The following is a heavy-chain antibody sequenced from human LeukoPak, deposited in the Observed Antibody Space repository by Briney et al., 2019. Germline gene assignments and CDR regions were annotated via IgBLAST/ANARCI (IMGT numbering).Heavy chain of an antibody. J-gene: IGHJ3*02. CDR3: ARVPSEYYYDSSGYLDAFDI. D-gene: IGHD3-22*01. Sequence: PGGSLRLSCAASGFTFSSYGMDWVPQAPGKGLEWVSSISSSSSYIYYADSVKGRFTISRDNAKNSLYLQMNSLRAEDTAVYYCARVPSEYYYDSSGYLDAFDIWGQGTMVTVSS. V-gene: IGHV3-21*01. CDR1: GFTFSSYG. CDR2: ISSSSSYI.